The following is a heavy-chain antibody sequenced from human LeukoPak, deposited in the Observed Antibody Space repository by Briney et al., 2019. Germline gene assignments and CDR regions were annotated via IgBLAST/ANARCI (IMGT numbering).Heavy chain of an antibody. CDR1: GYTFTSYA. Sequence: ASVKVSCKVSGYTFTSYAMNWVRQAPGQGLEWMGWINTNTGNPTYAQGLTGRFVFSVDTSVSTAYLQISSLKAEDTAVYYCARAYQPLGGLSFPDSWGQGTLVTVSS. CDR2: INTNTGNP. CDR3: ARAYQPLGGLSFPDS. V-gene: IGHV7-4-1*02. D-gene: IGHD3-16*02. J-gene: IGHJ5*01.